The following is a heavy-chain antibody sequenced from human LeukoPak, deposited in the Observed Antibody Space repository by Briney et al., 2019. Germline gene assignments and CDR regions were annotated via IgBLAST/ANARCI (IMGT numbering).Heavy chain of an antibody. Sequence: ASVQVSCKASGYTFTSYYMHWVRQAPGQGLEGMGIINPSGGSPSYAQKFQGRVTVTRDTSTSTAYMELSRLRSDYTAVYYCARDLGAWERPSVLAAIDIWGQGTMVTVSS. V-gene: IGHV1-46*01. CDR1: GYTFTSYY. CDR3: ARDLGAWERPSVLAAIDI. D-gene: IGHD3-3*02. J-gene: IGHJ3*02. CDR2: INPSGGSP.